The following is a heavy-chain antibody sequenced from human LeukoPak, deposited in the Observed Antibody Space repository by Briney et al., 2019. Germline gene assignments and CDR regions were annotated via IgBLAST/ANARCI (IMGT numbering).Heavy chain of an antibody. V-gene: IGHV3-30-3*01. CDR1: GFTFSRFS. D-gene: IGHD3-22*01. J-gene: IGHJ4*02. Sequence: HPGGSLRLSCAASGFTFSRFSLHWVRQAPGKGLEWLAVISSDGNNQYYADSVKGRFIVSRDNSQNTLFLQMNSLRAEDTAEYYCARDVSGFYSFDYWGQGTLVTVSS. CDR2: ISSDGNNQ. CDR3: ARDVSGFYSFDY.